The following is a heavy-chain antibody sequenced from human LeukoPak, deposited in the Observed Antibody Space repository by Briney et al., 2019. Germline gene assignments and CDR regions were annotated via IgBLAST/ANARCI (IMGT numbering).Heavy chain of an antibody. V-gene: IGHV3-23*01. CDR1: GFTFIMYG. CDR2: INTSGSRT. Sequence: GGSLRLSCVASGFTFIMYGMTWVRQAPGKGLEWVSTINTSGSRTHHADSVKGRFTISRDNSKNTLCLQMNSLRAEDTAVYYCAKDPSTLTLTDDYWGQGTLVTVSS. CDR3: AKDPSTLTLTDDY. J-gene: IGHJ4*02.